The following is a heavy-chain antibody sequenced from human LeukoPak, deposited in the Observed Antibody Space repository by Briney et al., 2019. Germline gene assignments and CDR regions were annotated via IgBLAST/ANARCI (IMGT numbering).Heavy chain of an antibody. D-gene: IGHD5-12*01. CDR2: INQAGSKE. CDR3: VRDGGVSGYDLLDY. V-gene: IGHV3-7*01. J-gene: IGHJ4*02. CDR1: GFTFSNHW. Sequence: GGSLRLSCAASGFTFSNHWMTWVRQAPGKGLEWVAHINQAGSKEYYMDSVKARSTISRDNAKNSLSLQMNSLRAEDTAVYYCVRDGGVSGYDLLDYWGQGTLVTVSS.